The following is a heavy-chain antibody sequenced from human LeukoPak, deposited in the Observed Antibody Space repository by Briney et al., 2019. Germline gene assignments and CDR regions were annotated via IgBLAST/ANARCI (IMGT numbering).Heavy chain of an antibody. CDR1: GFTFSSYA. J-gene: IGHJ4*02. V-gene: IGHV3-30-3*02. CDR3: AKLGQLVPEN. CDR2: ISYDGSNK. Sequence: GGSLRLSCAASGFTFSSYAMHWVRQAPGKGLEWVAVISYDGSNKYYADSVKGRFTISRDNSKNTLYLQMNSLRAEDTAVYYCAKLGQLVPENWGQGALVTVSS. D-gene: IGHD6-6*01.